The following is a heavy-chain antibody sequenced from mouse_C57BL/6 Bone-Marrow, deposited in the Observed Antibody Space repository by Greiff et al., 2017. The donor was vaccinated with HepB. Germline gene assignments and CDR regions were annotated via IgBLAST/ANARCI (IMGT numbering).Heavy chain of an antibody. V-gene: IGHV1-18*01. Sequence: EVHLVESGPELVKPGASVKIPCKASGYTFTDYNMDWVKQSHGKSLEWIGDINPNNGGTIYNQKFKGKATLTVDKSSSTAYMELRSLTSEDTAVYYCARGHYYGSSYAMDYWGQGTSVTVSS. D-gene: IGHD1-1*01. CDR1: GYTFTDYN. CDR2: INPNNGGT. CDR3: ARGHYYGSSYAMDY. J-gene: IGHJ4*01.